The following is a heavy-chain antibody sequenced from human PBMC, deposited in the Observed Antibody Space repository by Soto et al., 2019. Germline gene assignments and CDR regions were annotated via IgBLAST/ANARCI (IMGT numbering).Heavy chain of an antibody. V-gene: IGHV1-69*02. CDR3: AYEVLRYSPGGGY. D-gene: IGHD3-9*01. CDR2: IIPILGIA. J-gene: IGHJ4*02. CDR1: GGTFSSYT. Sequence: QVQLVQSGAEVKKPGSSVKVSCKASGGTFSSYTISWVRQAPGQGLEWMGRIIPILGIANYAQKLQGRVTITADKSTSTAYMELSSLRSEDTAVYYCAYEVLRYSPGGGYWGQGTLVTVSS.